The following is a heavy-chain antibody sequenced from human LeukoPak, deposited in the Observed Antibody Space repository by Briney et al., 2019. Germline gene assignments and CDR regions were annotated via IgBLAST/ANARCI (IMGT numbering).Heavy chain of an antibody. Sequence: GALRLSCAASGFTFSSYAMHWVRQAPGKGLEWVAVISYDGSNKYYADSVKGRFTISRDNSKNTLYLQMNSLGAEDTAVYYCARDIAPSDYYDSSGYHSPPDYWGQGTLVTVSS. J-gene: IGHJ4*02. V-gene: IGHV3-30-3*01. CDR2: ISYDGSNK. CDR3: ARDIAPSDYYDSSGYHSPPDY. CDR1: GFTFSSYA. D-gene: IGHD3-22*01.